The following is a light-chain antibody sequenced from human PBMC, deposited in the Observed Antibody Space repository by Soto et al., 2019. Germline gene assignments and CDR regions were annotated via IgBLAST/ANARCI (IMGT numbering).Light chain of an antibody. V-gene: IGLV2-14*01. J-gene: IGLJ3*02. CDR1: SSDVGGYNY. CDR3: SSFTSSSTWV. Sequence: QSALTQPASVSGSPGQSITISCTGTSSDVGGYNYVSWYQQHPGRAPKLMIYDVSNRPSGLSIRFSGSKSGNTASLTISGLQAEXEADYYCSSFTSSSTWVFGGGTKLTVL. CDR2: DVS.